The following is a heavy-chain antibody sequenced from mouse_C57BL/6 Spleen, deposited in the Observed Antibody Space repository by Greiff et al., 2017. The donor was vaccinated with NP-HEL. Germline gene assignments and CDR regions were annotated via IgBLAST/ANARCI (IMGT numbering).Heavy chain of an antibody. V-gene: IGHV1-80*01. CDR3: ARSDGNYVYYLDY. D-gene: IGHD2-1*01. CDR1: GYAFSSYW. CDR2: IYPGDGDT. Sequence: QVHVKQSGAELVKPGASVKISCKASGYAFSSYWMNWVKQRPGKGLEWIGQIYPGDGDTNYNGKFKGKATLTADKSSSTAYMQLSSLTSEDSAVYFCARSDGNYVYYLDYWGQGTTLTVSS. J-gene: IGHJ2*01.